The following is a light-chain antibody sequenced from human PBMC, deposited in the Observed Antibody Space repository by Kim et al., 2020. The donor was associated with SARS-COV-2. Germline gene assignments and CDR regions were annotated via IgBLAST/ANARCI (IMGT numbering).Light chain of an antibody. V-gene: IGLV3-21*04. Sequence: ATGKTARVTCGGNNIGSKNVHWYPQKPGQAPVLVIYYDSDRPSGIPERFSGSNSGNTATLTISRVEDGDEADYYCQVWDSSSDHLVFGGGTKLTVL. CDR2: YDS. J-gene: IGLJ2*01. CDR1: NIGSKN. CDR3: QVWDSSSDHLV.